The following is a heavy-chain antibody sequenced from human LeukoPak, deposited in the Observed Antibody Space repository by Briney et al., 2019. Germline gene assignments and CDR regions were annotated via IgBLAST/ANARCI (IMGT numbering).Heavy chain of an antibody. J-gene: IGHJ4*02. V-gene: IGHV5-51*01. D-gene: IGHD2-21*02. CDR1: GYSFTSYW. CDR3: ARLGGYCGSDCYFPYYFDY. Sequence: GESLKISCKGSGYSFTSYWIGWVRQMPGKGLEWMGIIYPGDSDTRYSPSFQGQVTISADKSISTAYLQWSSLKASDTAMYYCARLGGYCGSDCYFPYYFDYWGQGTLVTVSS. CDR2: IYPGDSDT.